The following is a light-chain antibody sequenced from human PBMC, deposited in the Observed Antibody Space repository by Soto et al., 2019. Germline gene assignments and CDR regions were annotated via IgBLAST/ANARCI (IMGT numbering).Light chain of an antibody. Sequence: IQMTQSPSTLSGSVGDRVTITCRASQTISSWLAWYQQKPGKAHKLXIYKASTLKSGVPSRFSGSGYGTEFTITISSLQPDDFETYYCQHYNRYSEAFGQGTKVDNK. CDR3: QHYNRYSEA. CDR1: QTISSW. J-gene: IGKJ1*01. V-gene: IGKV1-5*03. CDR2: KAS.